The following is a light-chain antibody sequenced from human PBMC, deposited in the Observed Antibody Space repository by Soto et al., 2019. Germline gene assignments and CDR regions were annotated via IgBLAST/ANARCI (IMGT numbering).Light chain of an antibody. J-gene: IGKJ1*01. CDR2: GAS. CDR3: QQYGSSPWT. Sequence: LTQSQYFMSASVGARVTLAGRASQDISSYLAWYQQRPGQAPRLLIYGASSKATDIPDRFSGSGSGTDFTLTISRLEPEDFAVYYCQQYGSSPWTFGQGTKVDIK. V-gene: IGKV3-20*01. CDR1: QDISSY.